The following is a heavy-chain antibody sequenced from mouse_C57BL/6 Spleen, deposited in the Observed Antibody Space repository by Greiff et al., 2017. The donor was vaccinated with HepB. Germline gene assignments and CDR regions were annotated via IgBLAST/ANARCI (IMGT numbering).Heavy chain of an antibody. D-gene: IGHD1-1*01. J-gene: IGHJ4*01. CDR3: AREIYYYGSSYAMDY. CDR1: GYTFTSYW. Sequence: QVQLKQPGAELVKPGASVKLSCKASGYTFTSYWMHWVKQRPGQGLEWIGMIHPNSGSTNYNEKFKSKATLTVDKSSSTAYMQLSSLTSEDSAVYYCAREIYYYGSSYAMDYWGQGTSVTVSS. V-gene: IGHV1-64*01. CDR2: IHPNSGST.